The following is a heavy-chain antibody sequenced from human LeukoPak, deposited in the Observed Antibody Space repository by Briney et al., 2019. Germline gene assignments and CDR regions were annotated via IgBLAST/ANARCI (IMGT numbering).Heavy chain of an antibody. V-gene: IGHV3-23*01. D-gene: IGHD6-19*01. CDR3: AKAVAGTVWIDY. Sequence: PGGSLRLSCAASGFTFSSYAMSWVRQAPGKGLGWVSAISGSGGSTYYADSVKGRFTISRDNSKNTLYLQMNSLRAEDTAVYYCAKAVAGTVWIDYWGQGTLVTVSS. J-gene: IGHJ4*02. CDR2: ISGSGGST. CDR1: GFTFSSYA.